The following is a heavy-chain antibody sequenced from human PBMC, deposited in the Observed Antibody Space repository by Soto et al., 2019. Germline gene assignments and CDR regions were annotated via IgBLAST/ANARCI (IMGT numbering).Heavy chain of an antibody. CDR1: GGSVSTGSYD. CDR2: IFFTGSA. J-gene: IGHJ6*02. CDR3: ARDGHGMDV. V-gene: IGHV4-61*01. Sequence: SETLSLTCTVSGGSVSTGSYDWSWIRQPPVKGLEWIGKIFFTGSAHYNPSLRNRVTMSVDTSKDQFSLTLTSVTAADTAVYYCARDGHGMDVWGQGTTVTVSS.